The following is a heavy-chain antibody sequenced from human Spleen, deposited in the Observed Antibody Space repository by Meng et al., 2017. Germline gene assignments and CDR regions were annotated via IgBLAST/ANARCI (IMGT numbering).Heavy chain of an antibody. J-gene: IGHJ4*02. CDR2: IDTKTGHP. CDR1: VDTLSSYA. CDR3: TRDAYSDCRRTNCFDS. V-gene: IGHV7-4-1*02. D-gene: IGHD2-2*01. Sequence: QAQLGQSGAELSKPGASVKVSCQASVDTLSSYAINWLRQAPGQGLEWMGWIDTKTGHPTYAQGFRGRLVFSLDTSVSTTYLQISGLRAADSAIYYCTRDAYSDCRRTNCFDSWGQGTLVTVSS.